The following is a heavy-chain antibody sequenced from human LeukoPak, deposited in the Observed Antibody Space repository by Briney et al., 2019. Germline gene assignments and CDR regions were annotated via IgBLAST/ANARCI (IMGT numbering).Heavy chain of an antibody. V-gene: IGHV1-3*01. CDR1: GYPFTTYA. CDR2: INAGNDNT. J-gene: IGHJ3*02. Sequence: ASVKVSCKASGYPFTTYATHWVRLATGQRLEWMGWINAGNDNTKYSQKFQGRVTITRDTSASTAYMELSSLRSEDTAVYYCARVATDAFDIWGQGTMVTVSS. CDR3: ARVATDAFDI.